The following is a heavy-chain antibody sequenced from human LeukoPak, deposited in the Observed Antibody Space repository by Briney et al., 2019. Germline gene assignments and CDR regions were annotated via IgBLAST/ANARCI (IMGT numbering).Heavy chain of an antibody. D-gene: IGHD5-12*01. CDR2: ISSSSSYI. J-gene: IGHJ4*02. V-gene: IGHV3-21*01. CDR1: GFTFSSYS. Sequence: GGSLRLFCAASGFTFSSYSMNWGRQAPGKGLEWVSSISSSSSYIYYADSVKGRFTISRDNAKNSLYLQMNSLRAEDTAVYYCARPLPGPQADIVATDNAYDYWGQGTLVTVSS. CDR3: ARPLPGPQADIVATDNAYDY.